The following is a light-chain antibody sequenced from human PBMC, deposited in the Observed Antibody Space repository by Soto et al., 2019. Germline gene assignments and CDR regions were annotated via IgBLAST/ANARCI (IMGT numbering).Light chain of an antibody. Sequence: DMQMTQSPSTLSASVGDSVTITCRASQSISSWLAWYQQKPGKAPKLLIYDASSLESGVPSRFSGSGSGTEFTLTISSLQPDDFATYYCQQSYRTPPITFGQGTRLEI. J-gene: IGKJ5*01. V-gene: IGKV1-5*01. CDR3: QQSYRTPPIT. CDR1: QSISSW. CDR2: DAS.